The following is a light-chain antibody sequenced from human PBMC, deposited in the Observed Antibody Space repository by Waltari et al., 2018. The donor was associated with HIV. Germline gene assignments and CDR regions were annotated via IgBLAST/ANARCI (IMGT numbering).Light chain of an antibody. CDR3: SSYAGSNNLV. CDR1: SSDVVGYNY. CDR2: EVS. V-gene: IGLV2-8*01. J-gene: IGLJ2*01. Sequence: QSALTQPPSASGSPGQSVTISCTGTSSDVVGYNYVSWYQQHPGNAPKLMIYEVSKRPSGGPDRFAGSKSGNTASRTVSGLQAEDEADYYCSSYAGSNNLVFGGGTKLTVL.